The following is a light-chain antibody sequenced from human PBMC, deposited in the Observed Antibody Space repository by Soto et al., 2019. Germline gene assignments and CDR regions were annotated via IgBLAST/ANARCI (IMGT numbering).Light chain of an antibody. CDR2: DVR. J-gene: IGLJ2*01. V-gene: IGLV2-14*03. Sequence: QSVLTQPASVSGSPGQSITLSCTGTSSDVGGYNFVSWYQQHPGKAPKFIIYDVRNRPSGVSNRFSGSRSGNTASLTISGLQAEDEADYYCSSYTSSSTVIFGGGTKRTVL. CDR1: SSDVGGYNF. CDR3: SSYTSSSTVI.